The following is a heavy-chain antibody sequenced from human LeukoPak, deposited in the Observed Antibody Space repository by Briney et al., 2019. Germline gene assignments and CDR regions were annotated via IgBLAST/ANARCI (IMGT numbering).Heavy chain of an antibody. CDR1: GGSVSSGGYY. V-gene: IGHV4-61*08. Sequence: PSETLSLTCTVSGGSVSSGGYYWSWIRQPPGKGLEWIGYIYYSGSTNYNSSLKSRVTMSKDTSKNQFSLRLSSVTAADTAVYSCARDRGDNGYDYWGQGTLVTVSS. D-gene: IGHD2-8*01. CDR3: ARDRGDNGYDY. J-gene: IGHJ4*02. CDR2: IYYSGST.